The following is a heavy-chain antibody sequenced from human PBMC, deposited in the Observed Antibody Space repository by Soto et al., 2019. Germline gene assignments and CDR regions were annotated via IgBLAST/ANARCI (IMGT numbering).Heavy chain of an antibody. D-gene: IGHD1-26*01. CDR1: GFNFSSYA. CDR2: ISGSGDRT. Sequence: GGSLRLSCAASGFNFSSYAITWVRQAPGKGLEWVSVISGSGDRTYYADSVKGRFTISRDNSKNTLYLQMNSLRAEDTAVYYCASGRGRYFYYGMDVWGQGTTVTVSS. CDR3: ASGRGRYFYYGMDV. V-gene: IGHV3-23*01. J-gene: IGHJ6*02.